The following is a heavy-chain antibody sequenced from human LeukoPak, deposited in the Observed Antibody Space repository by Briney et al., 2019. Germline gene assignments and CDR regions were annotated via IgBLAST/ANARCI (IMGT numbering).Heavy chain of an antibody. Sequence: GGSLRLSCAASGFTFSSYSMNWVRQAPGKGLEWVLSISSSSSYIYYADSVKGRFTVSRDNAKNSLYLQMNSLRAEDTAVYYCAKHQAYYDILTGYLGCPDYWGQGTLVTVSS. J-gene: IGHJ4*02. CDR1: GFTFSSYS. CDR2: ISSSSSYI. D-gene: IGHD3-9*01. V-gene: IGHV3-21*01. CDR3: AKHQAYYDILTGYLGCPDY.